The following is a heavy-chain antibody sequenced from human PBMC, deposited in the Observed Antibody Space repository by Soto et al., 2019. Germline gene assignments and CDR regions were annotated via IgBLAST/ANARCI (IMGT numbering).Heavy chain of an antibody. CDR3: ARNYYDSGGGFDY. CDR1: GFTVSSNY. J-gene: IGHJ4*02. D-gene: IGHD3-22*01. Sequence: SLRLSCAASGFTVSSNYMSWVRQAPGKGLEWVSVIYSGGSTYYADSVKGRFTISRDNSKNTLYLQMNSLRAEDTAVYYCARNYYDSGGGFDYWGQGTLVTV. CDR2: IYSGGST. V-gene: IGHV3-53*01.